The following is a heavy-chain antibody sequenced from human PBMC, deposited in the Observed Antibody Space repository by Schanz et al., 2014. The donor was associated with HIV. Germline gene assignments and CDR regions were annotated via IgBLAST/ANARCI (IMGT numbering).Heavy chain of an antibody. Sequence: QVHLVQSGAEVKKSGASVKVSCKASGYSFSSYGLSWVRQAPGQGLEWMGGIIPNFDTPKYAQKFQGRLTITADKSTSTVSLELSSLRFEDTAVYYCARGTYSTPVQYYFYY. CDR1: GYSFSSYG. J-gene: IGHJ6*01. V-gene: IGHV1-69*06. D-gene: IGHD2-15*01. CDR2: IIPNFDTP. CDR3: ARGTYSTPVQYYFYY.